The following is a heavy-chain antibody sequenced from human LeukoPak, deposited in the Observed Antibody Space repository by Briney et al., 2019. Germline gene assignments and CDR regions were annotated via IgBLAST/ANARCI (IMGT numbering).Heavy chain of an antibody. CDR2: IPYDGSNK. V-gene: IGHV3-30-3*01. Sequence: PGGSLRLSCAASGFTFSSYAMHWVRQAPGKGLEWVAVIPYDGSNKYYADSVKGRFTISRDNSKNTLYLQMNSLRAEDTAVYYCARALLGGVIAAFDYWGQGTLVTVSS. D-gene: IGHD3-16*02. CDR1: GFTFSSYA. J-gene: IGHJ4*02. CDR3: ARALLGGVIAAFDY.